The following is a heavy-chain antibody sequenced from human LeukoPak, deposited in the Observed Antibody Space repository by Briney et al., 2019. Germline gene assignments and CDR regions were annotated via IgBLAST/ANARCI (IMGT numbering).Heavy chain of an antibody. CDR3: AHTASLGCSGWYKGLVSYFDY. Sequence: SGPTLLKPPQTLTLTCTFSGFSLSTSGVGVGWIRQPPGNALEWLAPIYWADGMRYSPSLKSRLTTTKDTSKNQVVLTMTTTDPVDTATYYCAHTASLGCSGWYKGLVSYFDYRGQGTLVTVSS. V-gene: IGHV2-5*02. CDR1: GFSLSTSGVG. J-gene: IGHJ4*02. CDR2: IYWADGM. D-gene: IGHD6-19*01.